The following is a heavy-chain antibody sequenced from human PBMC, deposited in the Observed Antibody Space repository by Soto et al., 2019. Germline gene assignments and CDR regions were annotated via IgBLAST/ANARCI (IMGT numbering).Heavy chain of an antibody. J-gene: IGHJ3*02. V-gene: IGHV5-51*01. CDR3: ARQQGWLQFDVDGHDAFDI. D-gene: IGHD5-12*01. CDR2: IYPGDSDT. CDR1: GYSFTSYW. Sequence: PWESLKISCKGSGYSFTSYWIGWVRQMPGKGLEWMGIIYPGDSDTRYSPSFQGQVTISADKSISTAYLQWSSLKASDTAMYYCARQQGWLQFDVDGHDAFDIWGQGTMVTVSS.